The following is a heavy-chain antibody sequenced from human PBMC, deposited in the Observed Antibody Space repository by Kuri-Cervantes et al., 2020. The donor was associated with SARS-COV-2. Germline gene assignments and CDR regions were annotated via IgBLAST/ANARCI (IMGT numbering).Heavy chain of an antibody. CDR3: ARDIVPVGATYDAFDI. CDR2: IRSKAYGGTT. V-gene: IGHV3-49*04. J-gene: IGHJ3*02. Sequence: GGSLRLSCTASGFTFGDYAMSWVRQAPGKGLEWVGSIRSKAYGGTTEYAASVKGRFTISRDDSKSIAYLQMNSLRAEDTAVYYCARDIVPVGATYDAFDIWGQGTMVTVSS. D-gene: IGHD1-26*01. CDR1: GFTFGDYA.